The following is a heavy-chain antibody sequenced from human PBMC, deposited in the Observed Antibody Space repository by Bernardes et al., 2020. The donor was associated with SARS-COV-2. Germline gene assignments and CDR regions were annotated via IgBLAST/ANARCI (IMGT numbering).Heavy chain of an antibody. J-gene: IGHJ4*02. Sequence: SETLSLTCTVSGGSISSYYWSWIRQPPGKGLEWIGYIYYSGSTNYNPSLKSRVTISVDTSKNQFSLKLSSVTAADTAVYYCARGFGDYYDSSGYYFDYWGQGTLVTVSS. D-gene: IGHD3-22*01. CDR2: IYYSGST. CDR3: ARGFGDYYDSSGYYFDY. V-gene: IGHV4-59*08. CDR1: GGSISSYY.